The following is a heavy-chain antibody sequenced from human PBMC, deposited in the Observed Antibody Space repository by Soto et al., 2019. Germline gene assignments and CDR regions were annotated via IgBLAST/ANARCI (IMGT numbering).Heavy chain of an antibody. V-gene: IGHV3-33*01. D-gene: IGHD2-2*03. CDR1: GFTFSSYG. CDR2: IWYDGSNK. CDR3: ARVPRMDGYYGMDV. J-gene: IGHJ6*02. Sequence: GGSLRLSCAASGFTFSSYGMHWVRQAPGKGLEWVAVIWYDGSNKYYADSVKGRFTISRDNSKNTLYLQMNSLRAEDTAVYYCARVPRMDGYYGMDVWGQGTTVTVSS.